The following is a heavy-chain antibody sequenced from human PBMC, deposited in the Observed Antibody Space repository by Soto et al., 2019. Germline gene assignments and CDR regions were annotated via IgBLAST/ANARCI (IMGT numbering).Heavy chain of an antibody. Sequence: QVQLVESGGVLVNPGGSLRLSCAASGFTFSDYYMSWIRQAPGKGLEWVSYISSSSTYTNYADSVKGRFTISRDNAKNSPYLQMNSLRAEDTAVYYCARARYCSGGNCYLYGMDVWGQGTTVTVSS. CDR1: GFTFSDYY. CDR2: ISSSSTYT. D-gene: IGHD2-15*01. J-gene: IGHJ6*02. CDR3: ARARYCSGGNCYLYGMDV. V-gene: IGHV3-11*05.